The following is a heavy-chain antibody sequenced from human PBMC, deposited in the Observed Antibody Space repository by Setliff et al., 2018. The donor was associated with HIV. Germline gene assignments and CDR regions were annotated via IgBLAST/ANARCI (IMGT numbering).Heavy chain of an antibody. J-gene: IGHJ6*03. CDR1: GYTFTSYG. CDR3: ARGPVVTVRWWYYYYYMDV. V-gene: IGHV1-18*01. CDR2: ISAYNGNT. Sequence: GASVKVSCKASGYTFTSYGISWVRQAPGQGLEWMGWISAYNGNTNYAQKLQGRVTMTTDTSTSTAYMELRSLRSDDTAVYYCARGPVVTVRWWYYYYYMDVWGKGTTVTVSS. D-gene: IGHD2-15*01.